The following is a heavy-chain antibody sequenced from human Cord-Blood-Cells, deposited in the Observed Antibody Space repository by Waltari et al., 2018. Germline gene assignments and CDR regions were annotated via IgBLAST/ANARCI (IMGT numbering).Heavy chain of an antibody. D-gene: IGHD5-18*01. CDR2: ISYDGSNK. V-gene: IGHV3-30*04. CDR3: ARGDTAMAPFDY. J-gene: IGHJ4*02. Sequence: QVQLGESGGGVGQPVRSLGLAWAASGFTVGSYATHCGCQAPGKGLEWVAVISYDGSNKYYADSVKGRFTISRDNSKNTLYLQMNSLRAEDTAVYYCARGDTAMAPFDYWGQGTLVTVSS. CDR1: GFTVGSYA.